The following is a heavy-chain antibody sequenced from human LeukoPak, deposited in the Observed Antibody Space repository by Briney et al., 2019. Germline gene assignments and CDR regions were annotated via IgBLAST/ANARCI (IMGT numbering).Heavy chain of an antibody. J-gene: IGHJ6*03. CDR3: ARGIGIGTVLMVHGNMDV. CDR1: GYTFTSYA. V-gene: IGHV7-4-1*02. CDR2: INTDTGNP. Sequence: WASVKVSCKASGYTFTSYAMNWVRQAPGQGLEWMGWINTDTGNPTYAQGFTGWFVFSLDTSVSTTYLQISSLKPEDTAVYYCARGIGIGTVLMVHGNMDVWGKGTTVTVSS. D-gene: IGHD2-8*01.